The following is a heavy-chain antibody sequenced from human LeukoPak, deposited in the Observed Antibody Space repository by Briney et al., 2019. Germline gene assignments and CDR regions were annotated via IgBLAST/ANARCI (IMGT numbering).Heavy chain of an antibody. V-gene: IGHV4-34*01. J-gene: IGHJ4*02. CDR3: ARSSYSYGYDY. D-gene: IGHD5-18*01. CDR2: INHSGST. Sequence: SETLSLTCAVYGGSFSGYYWSWIRQPPGKGLEWIGEINHSGSTNCNPSLKSRVTISVDTSKNQFSLKLSSVTAADTAVNYCARSSYSYGYDYWGQGTLVTVSS. CDR1: GGSFSGYY.